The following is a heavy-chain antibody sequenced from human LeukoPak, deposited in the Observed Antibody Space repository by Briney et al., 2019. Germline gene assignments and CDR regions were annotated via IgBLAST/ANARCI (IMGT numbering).Heavy chain of an antibody. CDR1: GGTFSSYA. J-gene: IGHJ4*02. CDR2: IIPIFGTA. D-gene: IGHD5-12*01. V-gene: IGHV1-69*06. Sequence: SVKVSCKASGGTFSSYAISWVRQAPGQGLEWMGGIIPIFGTANYAQKFQGRVTITADKSTSTAYMELSSLRSEDTAVYYCAKERPLRRGYSGYDRDLYFDYWGQGTLVTVSS. CDR3: AKERPLRRGYSGYDRDLYFDY.